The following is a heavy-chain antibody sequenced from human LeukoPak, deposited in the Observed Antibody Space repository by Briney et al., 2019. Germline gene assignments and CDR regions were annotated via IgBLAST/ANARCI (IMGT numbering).Heavy chain of an antibody. V-gene: IGHV3-23*01. D-gene: IGHD6-19*01. J-gene: IGHJ4*02. CDR2: ISGSGDNT. Sequence: GGSLRLSCAASGFSFSSYAMSWVRQAPGRGLEWVSSISGSGDNTYYAESVKGRFTISRDNSKNTLFLQMNSLRAEDTAVFYCAKRSGYTTGWFFDFWGQGTLVTVSS. CDR3: AKRSGYTTGWFFDF. CDR1: GFSFSSYA.